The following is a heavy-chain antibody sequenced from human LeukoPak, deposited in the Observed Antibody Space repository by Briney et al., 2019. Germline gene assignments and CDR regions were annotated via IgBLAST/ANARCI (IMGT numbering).Heavy chain of an antibody. J-gene: IGHJ4*02. CDR3: ARVSFTYYDILTGEFDY. Sequence: SETLSLICTVSDGSISSGGYYWSWIRQHPGKGLEWIGYIYYSGSTYYNPSLKSRVTISVDTSKNQFSLKLSSVTAADTAVYYCARVSFTYYDILTGEFDYWGQGTLVTVSS. V-gene: IGHV4-31*03. D-gene: IGHD3-9*01. CDR2: IYYSGST. CDR1: DGSISSGGYY.